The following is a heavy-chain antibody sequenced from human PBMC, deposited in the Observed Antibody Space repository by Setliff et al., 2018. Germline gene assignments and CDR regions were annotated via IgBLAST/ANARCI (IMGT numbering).Heavy chain of an antibody. D-gene: IGHD2-21*02. Sequence: ASVKVSCKASGGTFSSYAISWVRQAPGQGLEWMGGIIPILGIANYAQKLQGRVTMTTDTSTSTAYMELRSLRSDDTAVYYCARDFWAYCGGDCSVFDYWGQGTLVTVSS. J-gene: IGHJ4*02. V-gene: IGHV1-69*10. CDR3: ARDFWAYCGGDCSVFDY. CDR1: GGTFSSYA. CDR2: IIPILGIA.